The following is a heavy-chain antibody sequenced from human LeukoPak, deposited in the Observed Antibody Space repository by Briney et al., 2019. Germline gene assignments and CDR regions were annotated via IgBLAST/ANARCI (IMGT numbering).Heavy chain of an antibody. D-gene: IGHD3-9*01. CDR3: ARVHATGYFSLDLGY. J-gene: IGHJ4*02. CDR1: GYTFTGYF. Sequence: ASVRVSCKASGYTFTGYFMHWVRQAPGQGLDWMGWINPNTGGTKYAQKFQGRVTMTRDTSIGTAYMELSTITSDDTAVYFCARVHATGYFSLDLGYWGQGTLVTVSS. V-gene: IGHV1-2*02. CDR2: INPNTGGT.